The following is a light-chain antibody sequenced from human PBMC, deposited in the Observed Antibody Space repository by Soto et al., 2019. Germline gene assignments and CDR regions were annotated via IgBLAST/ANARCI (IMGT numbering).Light chain of an antibody. CDR2: GAS. Sequence: EIVVRQSPGTLALCPGERATLSCRASQSVSSSYLAWYQQKPGQAPRLLIYGASSRATGIPDRFSGSGSGTDFTLTISRLEPEDFAVDYCQQYGSSPRGTFGQGTKVDIK. CDR1: QSVSSSY. J-gene: IGKJ1*01. CDR3: QQYGSSPRGT. V-gene: IGKV3-20*01.